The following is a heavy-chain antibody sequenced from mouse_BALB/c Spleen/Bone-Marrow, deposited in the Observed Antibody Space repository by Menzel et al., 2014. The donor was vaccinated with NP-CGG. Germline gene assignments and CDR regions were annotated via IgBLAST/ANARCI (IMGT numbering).Heavy chain of an antibody. J-gene: IGHJ2*01. CDR1: GFNIKDTF. V-gene: IGHV14-3*02. CDR3: TRGEDY. Sequence: EVKLVESGVELVKPGASVKLSCTGSGFNIKDTFMHWVKQRPEQGLEWIGRIDPANGNTKYDPKFQGKATITADTSSNTAYLQLTSLTSEDTAVYYCTRGEDYWGQGTTLAVSS. CDR2: IDPANGNT.